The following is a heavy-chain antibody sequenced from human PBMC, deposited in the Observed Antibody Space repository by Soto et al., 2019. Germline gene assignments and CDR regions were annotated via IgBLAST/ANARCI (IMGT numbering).Heavy chain of an antibody. CDR3: ARAPYYDSLTSNPIRGGKYFDA. CDR2: IYDTGST. D-gene: IGHD3-9*01. Sequence: PSETLSLTCSVSGASIGNSGYYWTWIRLHQERGLEWIGYIYDTGSTYYNPSLKSRLTISLESSKRRFFLNLTSVTAADTAVYFCARAPYYDSLTSNPIRGGKYFDAWGQGT. CDR1: GASIGNSGYY. V-gene: IGHV4-31*03. J-gene: IGHJ4*02.